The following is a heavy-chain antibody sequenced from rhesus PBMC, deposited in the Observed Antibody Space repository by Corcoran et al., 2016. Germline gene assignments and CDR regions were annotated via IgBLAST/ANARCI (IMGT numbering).Heavy chain of an antibody. V-gene: IGHV4S10*01. Sequence: QVQLQESGPGVVKPSETLSLTCAVSGGSISDNYRWSWIRQPPGKGLEWIGYIYGSNEDTSYTPSLKSRVTISKDTSNNQFSLKLTSVTAADTAVYYCARYTATVIPYGLDSWGQGVAVTVSS. D-gene: IGHD5-12*01. CDR3: ARYTATVIPYGLDS. CDR1: GGSISDNYR. CDR2: IYGSNEDT. J-gene: IGHJ6*01.